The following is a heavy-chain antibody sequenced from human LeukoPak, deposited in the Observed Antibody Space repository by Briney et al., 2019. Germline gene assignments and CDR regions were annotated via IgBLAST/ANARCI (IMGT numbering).Heavy chain of an antibody. V-gene: IGHV3-48*03. CDR3: ARGLWFGELSTIGFDY. CDR1: GFTFSSYE. CDR2: ISSSGSTI. J-gene: IGHJ4*02. D-gene: IGHD3-10*01. Sequence: GGSLRFSCAASGFTFSSYEMNWVRQAPGKGLEWVSYISSSGSTIYYADSVKGRFTISRDNAKNSLYLQMNSLRAEDTAVYYCARGLWFGELSTIGFDYWGQGTLVTVSS.